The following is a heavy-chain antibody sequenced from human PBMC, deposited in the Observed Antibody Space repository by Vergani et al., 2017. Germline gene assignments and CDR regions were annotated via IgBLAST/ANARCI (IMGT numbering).Heavy chain of an antibody. CDR1: GFTFSSYE. Sequence: VQLVESGGGLVQPGGSLRLSCAASGFTFSSYEMNWVRQAPGKGLEWVAVIWYDGSNKYYADSVKGRFTISRDNSKNTLYLQMNSLRAEDTAVYYCAREGYYYDSSGSPNDAFDIWGQGTMVTVSS. J-gene: IGHJ3*02. V-gene: IGHV3-33*08. CDR2: IWYDGSNK. CDR3: AREGYYYDSSGSPNDAFDI. D-gene: IGHD3-22*01.